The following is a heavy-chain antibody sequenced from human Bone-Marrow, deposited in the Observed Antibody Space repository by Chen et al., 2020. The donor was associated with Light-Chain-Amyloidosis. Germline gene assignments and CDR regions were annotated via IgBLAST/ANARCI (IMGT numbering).Heavy chain of an antibody. CDR3: ARESSWGGGEPGLDF. CDR2: VSHGVSKK. J-gene: IGHJ4*02. D-gene: IGHD3-10*01. Sequence: GVVQPGRSLRLSCTTSGFIFNNYAMHWVRQAPGKGLEWVAGVSHGVSKKFHADDVKGRFTISGDNPKKTLYLQMDSLRTDDTAMYYCARESSWGGGEPGLDFWGQGPLATVPS. V-gene: IGHV3-30-3*01. CDR1: GFIFNNYA.